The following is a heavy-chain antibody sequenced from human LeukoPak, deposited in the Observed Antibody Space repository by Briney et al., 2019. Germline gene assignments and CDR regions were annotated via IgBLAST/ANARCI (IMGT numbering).Heavy chain of an antibody. V-gene: IGHV3-11*01. CDR1: GFTFSDYY. D-gene: IGHD3-22*01. CDR2: ISNTGGAK. J-gene: IGHJ5*02. Sequence: GGSLRLSCAASGFTFSDYYMNWLRQSPGRGLEWLSYISNTGGAKYYSDSVRGRFTISRDNAKNSVYLEMNSLRAEDTAVYFCASDSSGYFGPWGQGTLATVSS. CDR3: ASDSSGYFGP.